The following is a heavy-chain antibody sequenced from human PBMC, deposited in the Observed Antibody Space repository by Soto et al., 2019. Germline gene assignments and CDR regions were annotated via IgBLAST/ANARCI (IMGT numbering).Heavy chain of an antibody. J-gene: IGHJ6*02. CDR1: GDSVTSGSYY. CDR3: AREWGLLPYYVMNV. D-gene: IGHD7-27*01. CDR2: ISYTGRT. V-gene: IGHV4-61*03. Sequence: SETLSLTCIVSGDSVTSGSYYWTWLRQPPGKGLEWIGYISYTGRTKYNPSLQSRVTISVDTSKTDFSLNLSSVTAADTAVYFCAREWGLLPYYVMNVWGHGTAVTVSS.